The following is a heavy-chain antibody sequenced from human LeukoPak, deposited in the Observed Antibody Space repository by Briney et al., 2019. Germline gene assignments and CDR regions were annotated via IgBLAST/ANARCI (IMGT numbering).Heavy chain of an antibody. CDR1: GGSISNSNW. D-gene: IGHD2-15*01. Sequence: SETLSLTCTVSGGSISNSNWWSWVRQTPGKGLEWIGEIYPSGSTNYNPSFKSRITISVDTSRNQFSLQLSSVTAADTAVYYCARIHRYCSGGACYVLDNWGQGTLVAVSS. V-gene: IGHV4-4*02. CDR2: IYPSGST. CDR3: ARIHRYCSGGACYVLDN. J-gene: IGHJ4*02.